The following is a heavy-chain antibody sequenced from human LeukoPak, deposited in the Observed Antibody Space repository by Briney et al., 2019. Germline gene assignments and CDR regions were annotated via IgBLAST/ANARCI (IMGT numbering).Heavy chain of an antibody. J-gene: IGHJ4*02. CDR3: ARGSGSTPRAFDY. D-gene: IGHD1-26*01. Sequence: PGGSLRLSCAASGFTFSSYAMHWVRQAPGKGLEWVAVISYDGSNKYYADSVKGRFTISRDNSKNTLYLQMNSLRAEDTAVYYCARGSGSTPRAFDYWGQGTLVTVSS. CDR1: GFTFSSYA. V-gene: IGHV3-30-3*01. CDR2: ISYDGSNK.